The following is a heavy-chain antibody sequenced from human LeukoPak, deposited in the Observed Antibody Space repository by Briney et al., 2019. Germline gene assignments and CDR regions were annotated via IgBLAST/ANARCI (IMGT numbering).Heavy chain of an antibody. CDR2: IYTSGST. CDR3: ARGRKSIAARTVGYHFDY. J-gene: IGHJ4*02. CDR1: GGSISSYY. V-gene: IGHV4-4*07. Sequence: PSETLSLTCTVSGGSISSYYWSWIRQPAGKGLEWIGRIYTSGSTNYNPSLKSRVTMSVDTSKNQFSLKLSSVTAADTAVYYCARGRKSIAARTVGYHFDYWGQGTLVTVSS. D-gene: IGHD6-6*01.